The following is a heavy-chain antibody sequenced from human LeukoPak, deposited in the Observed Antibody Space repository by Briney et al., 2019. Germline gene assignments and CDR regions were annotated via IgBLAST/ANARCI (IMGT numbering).Heavy chain of an antibody. CDR2: IKPDGSEK. J-gene: IGHJ4*02. CDR3: ARLRSGY. CDR1: GFTFSDHW. Sequence: GGSLRLSCAASGFTFSDHWMNCVREAPGKGLEWVANIKPDGSEKSYVDSVKGRFTISRDNAKNSLYLQMNSLRAEDTAVYYCARLRSGYWGQGTLVTVSS. V-gene: IGHV3-7*02.